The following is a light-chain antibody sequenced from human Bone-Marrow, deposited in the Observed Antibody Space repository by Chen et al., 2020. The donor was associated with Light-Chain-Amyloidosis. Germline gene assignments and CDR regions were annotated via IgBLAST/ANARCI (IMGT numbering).Light chain of an antibody. V-gene: IGKV4-1*01. Sequence: DIVMTQYPDSLAVSLGERATINCKASQSVLYSSNNKNFLAWYQQKAGQPPKLLIYWASTRESGIPDRYSGSGSGTDFTLTISSLQAEDVAVYYCQQYFGSLFSFGQGTRLEIK. CDR1: QSVLYSSNNKNF. CDR3: QQYFGSLFS. CDR2: WAS. J-gene: IGKJ5*01.